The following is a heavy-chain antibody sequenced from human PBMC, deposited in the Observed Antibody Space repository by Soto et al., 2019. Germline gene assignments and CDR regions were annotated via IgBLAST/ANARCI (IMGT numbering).Heavy chain of an antibody. CDR3: TSVAVVTRGIDY. J-gene: IGHJ4*02. Sequence: EVQLVESGGGLVQPGGSLRLSCVASGFTFSDSWMHWVRQAPGKGLVWVARVNDYYTDRNYADSVKGRFTIARDNARNTVYLQMNRLRDEDRAVYYCTSVAVVTRGIDYWGQGALVTVSS. CDR2: VNDYYTDR. CDR1: GFTFSDSW. D-gene: IGHD6-19*01. V-gene: IGHV3-74*01.